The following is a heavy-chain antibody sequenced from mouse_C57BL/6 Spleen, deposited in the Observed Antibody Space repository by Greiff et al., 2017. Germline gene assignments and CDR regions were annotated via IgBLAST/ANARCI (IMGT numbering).Heavy chain of an antibody. CDR3: ARGGSSWNWYFDV. Sequence: QVQLKQPGAELVKPGASVKLSCKASGYTFTSYWMHWVKQRPGQGLEWIGMIHPNSGSTNYNEKFKSKAILTVDKSSSTAYMQLSSLTSEDSAVYYCARGGSSWNWYFDVWGTGTTVTVSS. CDR2: IHPNSGST. CDR1: GYTFTSYW. D-gene: IGHD1-1*01. J-gene: IGHJ1*03. V-gene: IGHV1-64*01.